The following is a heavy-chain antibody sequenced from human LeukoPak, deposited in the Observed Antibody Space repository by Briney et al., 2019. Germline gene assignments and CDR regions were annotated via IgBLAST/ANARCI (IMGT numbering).Heavy chain of an antibody. J-gene: IGHJ4*02. CDR3: ARDNIGYLDY. V-gene: IGHV4-61*01. CDR2: NNGR. D-gene: IGHD2-15*01. CDR1: GASTSSGPHF. Sequence: SETLSLTCTVSGASTSSGPHFWSWIRQPPGKGLEWIGYNNGRNDNPSLKSRLTISVDTSSNKFSLELRSVTAADTAVYYCARDNIGYLDYWGQGIQVTVSS.